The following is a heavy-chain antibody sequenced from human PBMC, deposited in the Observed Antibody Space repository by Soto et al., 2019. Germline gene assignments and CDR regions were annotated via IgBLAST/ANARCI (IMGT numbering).Heavy chain of an antibody. J-gene: IGHJ4*02. V-gene: IGHV1-69*08. D-gene: IGHD2-2*01. CDR1: GGTFSSYT. Sequence: QVQLVQSGAEVKKPGSSVKVSCKASGGTFSSYTISWVRQAPGQGLEWMGRIIPILGIANYAQKFQGRVTITADNSTSTAYMELSSLRSEDTAVYYCARDSGVVVPAAGFDYWGQGTLVTVSS. CDR2: IIPILGIA. CDR3: ARDSGVVVPAAGFDY.